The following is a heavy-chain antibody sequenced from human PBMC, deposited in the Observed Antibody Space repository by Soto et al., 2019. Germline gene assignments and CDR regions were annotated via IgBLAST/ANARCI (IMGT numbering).Heavy chain of an antibody. D-gene: IGHD3-10*01. V-gene: IGHV1-2*02. CDR1: GYTFTGYY. CDR3: ARVLRVTMVRGVTSYFDY. CDR2: INPNSGGT. J-gene: IGHJ4*02. Sequence: ASVKVSCKASGYTFTGYYMHWVRQAPGQGLEWMGWINPNSGGTNYAQKFQGRVTMTRDTSISTAYMELSRLRSDDTAVYYCARVLRVTMVRGVTSYFDYWGQGTLVTVSS.